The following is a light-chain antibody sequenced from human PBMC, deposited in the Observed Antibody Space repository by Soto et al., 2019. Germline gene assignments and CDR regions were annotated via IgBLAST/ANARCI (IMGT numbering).Light chain of an antibody. V-gene: IGLV2-23*01. Sequence: QCALTQPASVSGSPGQSITISCTGTSSDVGSYKYVSWYQQYPGKAPKLMIYEGSKRPSGVSNRFSGSKSGNTASLTITGLQAEDEADYYCCSYAGSSTPYVFGSGTKVTVL. CDR2: EGS. J-gene: IGLJ1*01. CDR3: CSYAGSSTPYV. CDR1: SSDVGSYKY.